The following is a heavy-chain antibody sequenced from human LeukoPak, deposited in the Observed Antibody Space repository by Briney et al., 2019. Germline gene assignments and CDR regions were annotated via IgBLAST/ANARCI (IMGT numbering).Heavy chain of an antibody. CDR1: GGSVSSGTYY. Sequence: SETLSLTCTISGGSVSSGTYYWSWIRQPPGKELEWIGYISYIGNTNYNPSLKSRVTISKDTSKNQFSLKLSSVTAADTAAYYCARSPVLYYFDYWGQGTLVTVSS. CDR2: ISYIGNT. CDR3: ARSPVLYYFDY. J-gene: IGHJ4*02. V-gene: IGHV4-61*01.